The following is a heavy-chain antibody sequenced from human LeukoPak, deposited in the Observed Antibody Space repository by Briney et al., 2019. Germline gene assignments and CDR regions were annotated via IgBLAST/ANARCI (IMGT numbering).Heavy chain of an antibody. V-gene: IGHV4-39*01. D-gene: IGHD3-10*01. CDR1: GVSISSSNPY. CDR2: IYYSGKS. Sequence: SETLTLTCTVSGVSISSSNPYWVWIRPPPGKELDWIVSIYYSGKSYYNASLKSQVSISIDTSKNQSSLRLTSVTAADTAVYYCARLSNYYGSGSYYNDDYYYYMDVWGKGTTVTISS. J-gene: IGHJ6*03. CDR3: ARLSNYYGSGSYYNDDYYYYMDV.